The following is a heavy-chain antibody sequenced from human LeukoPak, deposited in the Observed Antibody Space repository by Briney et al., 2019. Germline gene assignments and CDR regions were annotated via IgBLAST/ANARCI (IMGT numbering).Heavy chain of an antibody. CDR1: GFTFSSYA. J-gene: IGHJ4*02. D-gene: IGHD2-15*01. CDR2: ISGSGGST. Sequence: GGSLRLSCAASGFTFSSYAMSWVRQAPGKGLEWVSAISGSGGSTYYADSVKGRFTISRDNSKNTLYLQMNSLRAEDTAVYYCAKTLLKMVVVAVSAIHFDYWGQGTPVTVSS. V-gene: IGHV3-23*01. CDR3: AKTLLKMVVVAVSAIHFDY.